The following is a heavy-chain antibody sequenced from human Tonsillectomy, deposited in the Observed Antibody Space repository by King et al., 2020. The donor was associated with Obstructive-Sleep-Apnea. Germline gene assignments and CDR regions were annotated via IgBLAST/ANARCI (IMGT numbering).Heavy chain of an antibody. V-gene: IGHV5-51*01. CDR2: SYPGDSDT. CDR1: GYNFTNYW. CDR3: ARQRAYDILTAYYNVDYYYGMDV. Sequence: QLVQSGAEVKKPGESLKISCKASGYNFTNYWIVWVRQMPGKGLEWMGISYPGDSDTRYSPSFQGQVTISADKSISTAYLQWSGLKASDTAMYYCARQRAYDILTAYYNVDYYYGMDVWGQGTTVTVSS. J-gene: IGHJ6*02. D-gene: IGHD3-9*01.